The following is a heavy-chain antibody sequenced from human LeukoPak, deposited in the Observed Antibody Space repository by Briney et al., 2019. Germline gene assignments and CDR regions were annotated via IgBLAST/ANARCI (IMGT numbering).Heavy chain of an antibody. V-gene: IGHV4-59*01. CDR1: GGSISSYY. D-gene: IGHD6-6*01. CDR2: IYYSGST. J-gene: IGHJ4*02. CDR3: ASSAARNNFDY. Sequence: PSETLSLTCTVSGGSISSYYWSWLRQPPGKGLEWIGYIYYSGSTNYNPSLKSRVTISVDTSKNQFSLKLSSVTAADTAVHYCASSAARNNFDYWGQGTLVTVSS.